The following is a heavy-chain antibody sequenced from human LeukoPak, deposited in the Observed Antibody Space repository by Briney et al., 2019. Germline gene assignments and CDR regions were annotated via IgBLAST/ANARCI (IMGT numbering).Heavy chain of an antibody. CDR3: ARASGGGLIVIVVGPQYYYYGMDV. J-gene: IGHJ6*02. V-gene: IGHV1-46*01. CDR2: INPSGGST. D-gene: IGHD3-22*01. Sequence: ASVKVSCKASGYTFTSYYMHWVRQAPGQGLEWMGIINPSGGSTSYAQKFQGRVTMTRDTSTSTVCMELSSLRSEDTAVYYCARASGGGLIVIVVGPQYYYYGMDVWGQGTTVTVSS. CDR1: GYTFTSYY.